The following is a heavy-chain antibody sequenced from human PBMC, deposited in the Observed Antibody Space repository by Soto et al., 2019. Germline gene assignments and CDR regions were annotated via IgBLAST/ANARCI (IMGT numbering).Heavy chain of an antibody. V-gene: IGHV1-69*08. Sequence: QVQLVQYGAEVKKPGSSVKVACKASGGTFSSYTISWVRQSYGQGLEWMGRILPILGIANYAQKFQGRVTITANKSTSTAYMELSSLRSEDTAVYYCARDRGDGYNNYWGHGHMVTVSS. J-gene: IGHJ4*01. D-gene: IGHD3-10*01. CDR3: ARDRGDGYNNY. CDR2: ILPILGIA. CDR1: GGTFSSYT.